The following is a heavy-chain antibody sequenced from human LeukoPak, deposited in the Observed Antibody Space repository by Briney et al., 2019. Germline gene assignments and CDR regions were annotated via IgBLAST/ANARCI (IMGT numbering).Heavy chain of an antibody. CDR2: ISGSGGST. J-gene: IGHJ4*02. CDR1: GFTFSSYG. Sequence: GGSLRLSCAASGFTFSSYGMSWVRQAPGKGLEWVSAISGSGGSTYYADSVKGRFTISRDNSKNTLYLQMNSLRAEDTAVYYCAKPDDILTGYYPQYFDYWGQGTLVTVSS. D-gene: IGHD3-9*01. V-gene: IGHV3-23*01. CDR3: AKPDDILTGYYPQYFDY.